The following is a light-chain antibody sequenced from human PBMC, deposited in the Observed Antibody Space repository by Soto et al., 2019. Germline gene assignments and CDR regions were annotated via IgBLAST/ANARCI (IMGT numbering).Light chain of an antibody. J-gene: IGKJ4*01. CDR1: QSVSSY. V-gene: IGKV3-11*01. CDR3: QQYSNWPFT. Sequence: EIVLTQSPATLSLSPGERATLSCRASQSVSSYLAWYQQKPGQAPRLLIYDASNRATGIPARFSGSGSGTEFTLTFSSLQSEDSAVYYCQQYSNWPFTFGGGTKVDIK. CDR2: DAS.